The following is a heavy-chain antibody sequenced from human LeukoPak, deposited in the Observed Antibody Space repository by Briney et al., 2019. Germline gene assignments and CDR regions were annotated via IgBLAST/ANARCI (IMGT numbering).Heavy chain of an antibody. CDR3: ARDGPFEYSSSWGWFDP. CDR2: INHSGST. D-gene: IGHD6-13*01. CDR1: GGSFSGYY. J-gene: IGHJ5*02. V-gene: IGHV4-34*01. Sequence: SETLSLTCAVYGGSFSGYYWSWIRQPPGKGLEWSGEINHSGSTNYNPSLKSRVTISVDTSKNQFSLKLSSVTAADTAVYYCARDGPFEYSSSWGWFDPWGQGTLVTVSS.